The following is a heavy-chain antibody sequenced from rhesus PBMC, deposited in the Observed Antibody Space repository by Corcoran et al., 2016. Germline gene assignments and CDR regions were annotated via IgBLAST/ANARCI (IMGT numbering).Heavy chain of an antibody. CDR1: GGSISSGYYD. Sequence: QVQLQESGPGLVKPSETLSLTCAVSGGSISSGYYDWSWIRQPPGKGLECIGYITYIGSTSYNPSLKSRVTISRDTSKNQFSLKLSSVTAADTAVYYCAREGTVADDYWGQGVLVTVSS. J-gene: IGHJ4*01. D-gene: IGHD4-29*01. CDR3: AREGTVADDY. V-gene: IGHV4-122*02. CDR2: ITYIGST.